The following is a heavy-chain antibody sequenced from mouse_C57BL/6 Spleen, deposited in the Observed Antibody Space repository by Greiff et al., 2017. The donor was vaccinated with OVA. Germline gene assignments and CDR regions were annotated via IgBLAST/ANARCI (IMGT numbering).Heavy chain of an antibody. J-gene: IGHJ4*01. Sequence: VQLQQPGAELVRPGSSVKLSCKASGYTFTSYWMHWVKQRPIQGLEWIGNIDPSDSETHYNQKFKDKATLTVDKSSSTAYMQLSSLTSEDSAVYYCARSAQVYYAMDYWGQGTSVTVSS. CDR1: GYTFTSYW. CDR2: IDPSDSET. V-gene: IGHV1-52*01. CDR3: ARSAQVYYAMDY. D-gene: IGHD3-2*02.